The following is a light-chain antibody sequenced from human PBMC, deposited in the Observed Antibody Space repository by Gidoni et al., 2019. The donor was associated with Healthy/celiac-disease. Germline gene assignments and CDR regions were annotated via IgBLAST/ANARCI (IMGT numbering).Light chain of an antibody. CDR2: GKN. J-gene: IGLJ3*02. CDR3: NSRDSSGNHWV. Sequence: SSELTQDPAVPVALGQTVRITCQGDSLRSYYASWYQQKPGQPPVLVIYGKNNRPSGIPDRFSGSSSGNTASLTITGAQAEDEADYYCNSRDSSGNHWVFGGGTKLTVL. V-gene: IGLV3-19*01. CDR1: SLRSYY.